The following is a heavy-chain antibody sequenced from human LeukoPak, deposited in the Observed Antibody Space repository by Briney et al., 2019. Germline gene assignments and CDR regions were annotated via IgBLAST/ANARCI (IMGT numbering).Heavy chain of an antibody. J-gene: IGHJ4*02. V-gene: IGHV4-38-2*01. CDR3: ASVNSAYYSY. CDR1: GYSISSGFY. D-gene: IGHD3-22*01. CDR2: IYHSGDT. Sequence: TSETLSLTCAVSGYSISSGFYWGWIRQPPGKGLEWIGSIYHSGDTYFNPSLKTRVTISVDTSKNQFSLKLSSVTAADTAVYYCASVNSAYYSYWGQGTLVTVPS.